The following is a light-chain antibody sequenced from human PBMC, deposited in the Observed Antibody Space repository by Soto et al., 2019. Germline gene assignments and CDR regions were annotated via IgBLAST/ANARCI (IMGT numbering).Light chain of an antibody. CDR1: QSISNY. CDR3: QQTYSAPLA. CDR2: GSS. J-gene: IGKJ4*01. Sequence: DIPMTQSPSSLSASVGDRVTITCRASQSISNYLNWYQQKPGKAPKLLIYGSSSLQSGVPSRFSGSGSGTEFTLTISTLQPEDFATYYCQQTYSAPLAFGGGTKVEIK. V-gene: IGKV1-39*01.